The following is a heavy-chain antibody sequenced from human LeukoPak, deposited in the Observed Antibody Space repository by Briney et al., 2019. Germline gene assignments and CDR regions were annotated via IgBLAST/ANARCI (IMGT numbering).Heavy chain of an antibody. Sequence: QPGGSLRLSCAASGFTFSSYSMNWVHQAPGKGLEWVSYISSSSSTIYYADSVKGRFTISRDNAKNSLYLQMNSLRAEDTAVYYCARAPLSGNSYSGSYYPDYWGQGTLVTVSS. V-gene: IGHV3-48*01. CDR3: ARAPLSGNSYSGSYYPDY. CDR1: GFTFSSYS. J-gene: IGHJ4*02. D-gene: IGHD1-26*01. CDR2: ISSSSSTI.